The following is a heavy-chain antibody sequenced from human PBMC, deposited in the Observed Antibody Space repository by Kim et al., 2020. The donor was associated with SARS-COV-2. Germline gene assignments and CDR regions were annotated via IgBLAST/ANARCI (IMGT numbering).Heavy chain of an antibody. V-gene: IGHV1-8*01. CDR1: GYTFTSYD. Sequence: ASVKVSCKASGYTFTSYDINWVRQATGQGLEWMGWMNPNSGNTGYAQKFQGRVTMTRNTSISTAYMELSSLRSEDTAVYYCARSCSGGSCYSGWYFDLWGRGTLVTVSS. J-gene: IGHJ2*01. CDR2: MNPNSGNT. CDR3: ARSCSGGSCYSGWYFDL. D-gene: IGHD2-15*01.